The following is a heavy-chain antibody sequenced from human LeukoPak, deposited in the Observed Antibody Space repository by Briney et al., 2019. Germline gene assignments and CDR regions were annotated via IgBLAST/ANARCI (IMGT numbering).Heavy chain of an antibody. V-gene: IGHV1-69*13. Sequence: SVKVSCKASGGTFSSYAISWVRQAPGQGLEWMGGIIPIFGTANHAQKFQGRVTITAGESTSTAYMELSSLRSEDTAVYYCARNAVPDRPFSGMDVWGKGTTVTVSS. CDR1: GGTFSSYA. D-gene: IGHD2-2*01. CDR2: IIPIFGTA. CDR3: ARNAVPDRPFSGMDV. J-gene: IGHJ6*04.